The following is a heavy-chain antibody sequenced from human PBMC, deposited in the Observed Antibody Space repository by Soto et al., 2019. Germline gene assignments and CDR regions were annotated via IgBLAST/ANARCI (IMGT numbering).Heavy chain of an antibody. CDR2: IYYSGST. V-gene: IGHV4-59*02. CDR1: VDSVSRYY. CDR3: AREGGNCSSTSCSNWFDP. J-gene: IGHJ5*02. D-gene: IGHD2-2*01. Sequence: SLSPTVAVDSVSRYYRSWIMQPPGKGLEWIGYIYYSGSTNYNPSLKSRVTISVDTSKNQFSLKLSSVTAADTAVYYCAREGGNCSSTSCSNWFDPWGQGTLVTVS.